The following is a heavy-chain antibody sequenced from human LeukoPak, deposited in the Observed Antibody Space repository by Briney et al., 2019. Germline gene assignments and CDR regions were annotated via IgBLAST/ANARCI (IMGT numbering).Heavy chain of an antibody. Sequence: ASVKVSCKASGYTFTSYGISWVRQAPGQGLEWMGWISAYNGNTNYAQKLQGRVTMTTDTSTSTAYMELRSLRSDDTAVYYCARVDIVVVVAANHYDYWGQGTLVTVSS. CDR3: ARVDIVVVVAANHYDY. CDR1: GYTFTSYG. CDR2: ISAYNGNT. D-gene: IGHD2-15*01. J-gene: IGHJ4*02. V-gene: IGHV1-18*01.